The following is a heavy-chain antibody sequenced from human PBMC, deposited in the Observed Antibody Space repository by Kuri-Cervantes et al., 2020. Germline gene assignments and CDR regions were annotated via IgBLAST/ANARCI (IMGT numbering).Heavy chain of an antibody. CDR3: ARGYDSSGYPPLRHYYYHMDV. J-gene: IGHJ6*04. Sequence: SETLSLTCTVSGDSFTSGVDYYWTWVRQPPGKGLEWVGYIYYSGSTYSSPSLSSRVIISVDASKNQFSLKLDSVTAADTAVYYCARGYDSSGYPPLRHYYYHMDVWGKGTTVTVSS. CDR1: GDSFTSGVDYY. CDR2: IYYSGST. D-gene: IGHD3-22*01. V-gene: IGHV4-30-4*01.